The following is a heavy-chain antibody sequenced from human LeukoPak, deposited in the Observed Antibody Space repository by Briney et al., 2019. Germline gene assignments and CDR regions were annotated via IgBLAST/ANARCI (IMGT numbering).Heavy chain of an antibody. CDR2: IRYDGSNK. CDR1: GFTFSSYG. Sequence: PGXXXRLSCAASGFTFSSYGMHWVRRAPGKGLEWVAFIRYDGSNKYYADSVKGRFTISRDNSKNTLYLQMNSLRAEDTAVYYCAKDRPPYCSSTSCREANDYWGQGTLVTVSS. J-gene: IGHJ4*02. D-gene: IGHD2-2*01. CDR3: AKDRPPYCSSTSCREANDY. V-gene: IGHV3-30*02.